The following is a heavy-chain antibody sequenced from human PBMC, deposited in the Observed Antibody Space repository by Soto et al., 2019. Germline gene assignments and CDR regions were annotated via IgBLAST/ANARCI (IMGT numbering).Heavy chain of an antibody. CDR1: GGSISSGGYY. Sequence: SETLFLTCTVSGGSISSGGYYWSWIRQHPGKGLEWIGYIYYSGSTYYNPSLKSRVTISVDTSKNQFSLKLSSVTAADTAVYYCARETPPRYSSGWYPTRGYYYGMDVWGQGTTVTVSS. J-gene: IGHJ6*02. CDR3: ARETPPRYSSGWYPTRGYYYGMDV. V-gene: IGHV4-31*03. CDR2: IYYSGST. D-gene: IGHD6-19*01.